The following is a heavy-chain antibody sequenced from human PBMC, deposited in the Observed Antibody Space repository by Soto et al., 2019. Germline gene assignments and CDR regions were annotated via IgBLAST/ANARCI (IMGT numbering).Heavy chain of an antibody. Sequence: QVQLQQWGAGLLKPSETLSLTCAVYGGSFSGYYWSWIRQPPGKGLEWIGGVNYSGSTKYNPSLKSRVTISVETSKIQCSLKLSSVTAADTAVYYCARRQGQLAPFDYWGQGTLVTVSS. J-gene: IGHJ4*02. CDR2: VNYSGST. CDR1: GGSFSGYY. D-gene: IGHD2-2*01. V-gene: IGHV4-34*01. CDR3: ARRQGQLAPFDY.